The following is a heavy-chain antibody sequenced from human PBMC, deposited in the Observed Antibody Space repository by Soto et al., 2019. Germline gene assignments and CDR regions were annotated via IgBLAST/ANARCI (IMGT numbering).Heavy chain of an antibody. CDR3: ARDFGYQLVWNSRNYYYYGMDV. J-gene: IGHJ6*02. CDR2: INPSGGST. Sequence: QVQLVQSGAEVKKPGASVKVSCKASGYTFTSYYMHRVRQAPGQGLEWMGIINPSGGSTSYAQKFQGRVTMTRDTSTSTVYMELSSLRSEDTAVYYCARDFGYQLVWNSRNYYYYGMDVWGQGTTVTVSS. CDR1: GYTFTSYY. D-gene: IGHD2-2*01. V-gene: IGHV1-46*01.